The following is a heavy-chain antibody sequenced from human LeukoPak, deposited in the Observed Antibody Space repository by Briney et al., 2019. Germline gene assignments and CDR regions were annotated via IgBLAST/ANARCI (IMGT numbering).Heavy chain of an antibody. D-gene: IGHD3-10*01. Sequence: EASVKVSCKASGYTFTSYYMHWVRQAPGQGLEWMGIINPSAGSTSYAQKFQGRVTMTRDMSTSTVYMELSSLRSEDTAVYYCARAWFGDLNYMDVWGKGTTVTVSS. CDR2: INPSAGST. V-gene: IGHV1-46*01. J-gene: IGHJ6*03. CDR3: ARAWFGDLNYMDV. CDR1: GYTFTSYY.